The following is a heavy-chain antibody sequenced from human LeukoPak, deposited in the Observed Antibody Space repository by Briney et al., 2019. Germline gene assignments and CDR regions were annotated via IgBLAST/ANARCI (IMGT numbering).Heavy chain of an antibody. V-gene: IGHV5-51*01. CDR3: ARGGFGEFDY. Sequence: GEPLNISWKGSGSPFTSYWIAWARQLPGKGLEWMGIIYPGDSDTRYSPSFQGQVTISADKSISTAYLQWSSLKASDTAMYYCARGGFGEFDYWGQGTLVTVSS. CDR2: IYPGDSDT. D-gene: IGHD3-10*01. J-gene: IGHJ4*02. CDR1: GSPFTSYW.